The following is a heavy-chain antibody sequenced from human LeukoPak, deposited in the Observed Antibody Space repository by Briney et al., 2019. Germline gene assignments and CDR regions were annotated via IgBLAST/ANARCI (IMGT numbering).Heavy chain of an antibody. Sequence: GGSLRLSCVASGFSFSTYWMHWVRQAPGKGLVWVSRIYGDGTGTIYADSVKGRFTISRDNAKDTLYLQMNSLRGDDTAVYYCARGEPDLFYRVWGQGTLVTVSS. J-gene: IGHJ4*02. CDR2: IYGDGTGT. D-gene: IGHD1-14*01. V-gene: IGHV3-74*01. CDR3: ARGEPDLFYRV. CDR1: GFSFSTYW.